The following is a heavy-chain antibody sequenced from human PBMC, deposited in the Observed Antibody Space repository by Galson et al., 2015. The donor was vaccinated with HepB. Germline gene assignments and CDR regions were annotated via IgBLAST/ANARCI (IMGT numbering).Heavy chain of an antibody. Sequence: SLRLSCAASGFTFSSYRMSWVRQAPGKGLEWVANIKQDGSEKYYVDSVKGRFTISRDNAKNSLYLQMNSLRAEDTAVYYCAGQVVVAATSWFDPWGQGTLVTVSS. CDR2: IKQDGSEK. V-gene: IGHV3-7*01. J-gene: IGHJ5*02. CDR1: GFTFSSYR. CDR3: AGQVVVAATSWFDP. D-gene: IGHD2-15*01.